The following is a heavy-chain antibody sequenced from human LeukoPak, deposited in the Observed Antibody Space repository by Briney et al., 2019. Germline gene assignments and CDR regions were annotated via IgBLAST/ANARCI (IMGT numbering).Heavy chain of an antibody. CDR3: ARVSSGTRDAFDI. J-gene: IGHJ3*02. D-gene: IGHD3-10*01. V-gene: IGHV1-46*01. CDR1: GYTFTSYA. Sequence: ASVKVSCKASGYTFTSYAMHWVRQAPGQGLEWMGIINPSGGSTSYAQKFQGRVTMTRDMSTSTVYMELSSLRSEDTAVYYCARVSSGTRDAFDIWGQGTMVTVSS. CDR2: INPSGGST.